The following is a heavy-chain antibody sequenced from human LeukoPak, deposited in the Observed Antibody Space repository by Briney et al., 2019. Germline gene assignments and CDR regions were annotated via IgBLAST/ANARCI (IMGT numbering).Heavy chain of an antibody. CDR1: GFTFDDYA. D-gene: IGHD5-18*01. J-gene: IGHJ6*03. Sequence: GGSLRLSCAASGFTFDDYAMHWVRQAPGKGLEWVSGISWNSGSIGYADSVKGRFTTSRDNAKNSLYLQMNSLRAEDTALYYCVKGTAMVGDYYYYMDVWGKGTTVTVSS. CDR2: ISWNSGSI. V-gene: IGHV3-9*01. CDR3: VKGTAMVGDYYYYMDV.